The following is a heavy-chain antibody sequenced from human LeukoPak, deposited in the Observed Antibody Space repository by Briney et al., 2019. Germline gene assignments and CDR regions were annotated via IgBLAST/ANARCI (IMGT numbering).Heavy chain of an antibody. CDR1: GYTFTGYY. CDR2: INPNSSGT. Sequence: ASVKVSCKASGYTFTGYYMHWERQAPGQGLEWMGRINPNSSGTNYAQKFQGRVTMTRDTSISTAYMELSRLRSDDTAVYYCARFGVVVAAGDYWGQGTLVTVSS. D-gene: IGHD2-15*01. J-gene: IGHJ4*02. V-gene: IGHV1-2*06. CDR3: ARFGVVVAAGDY.